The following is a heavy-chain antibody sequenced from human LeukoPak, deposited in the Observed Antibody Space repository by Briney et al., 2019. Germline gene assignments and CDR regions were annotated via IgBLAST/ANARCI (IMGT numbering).Heavy chain of an antibody. D-gene: IGHD5-18*01. Sequence: GESLKISCKGSGYSFTSYWIGWVRQMPGKGLEWMGIIYPGDSDTRYSPSFQGQVTISADKSISTAYLQWSSLKASDTAMYYCARHFPGYNYGNNWFDPWGQGTLVTVSS. V-gene: IGHV5-51*01. CDR1: GYSFTSYW. J-gene: IGHJ5*02. CDR2: IYPGDSDT. CDR3: ARHFPGYNYGNNWFDP.